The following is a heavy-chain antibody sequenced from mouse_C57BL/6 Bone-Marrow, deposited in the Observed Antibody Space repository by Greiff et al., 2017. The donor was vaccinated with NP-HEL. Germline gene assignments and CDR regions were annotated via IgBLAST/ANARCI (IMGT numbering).Heavy chain of an antibody. CDR1: GYTFTEYT. Sequence: VHLVESGAELVKPGASVKLSCKASGYTFTEYTIHWVKQRSGQGLEWIGWFYPGSGSIKYNEKFKDKATLTADKSSSTVYMELSRLTSEDSAVYFCARHEAGTDYFDYWGQGTTLTVSS. CDR2: FYPGSGSI. J-gene: IGHJ2*01. D-gene: IGHD4-1*01. V-gene: IGHV1-62-2*01. CDR3: ARHEAGTDYFDY.